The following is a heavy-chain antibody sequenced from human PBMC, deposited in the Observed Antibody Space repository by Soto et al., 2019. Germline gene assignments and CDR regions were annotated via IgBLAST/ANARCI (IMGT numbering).Heavy chain of an antibody. Sequence: SETLSLTCTVSGGSVSSGSYYWTWIRQPPGKGREWIGYIYYSGSTNYNPSLKSRVTISVDTSKNQFSLKLSSVTAADTAVYYCARERRGVGATYYFDYWGQGTLVTVSS. CDR2: IYYSGST. J-gene: IGHJ4*02. CDR1: GGSVSSGSYY. D-gene: IGHD1-26*01. V-gene: IGHV4-61*01. CDR3: ARERRGVGATYYFDY.